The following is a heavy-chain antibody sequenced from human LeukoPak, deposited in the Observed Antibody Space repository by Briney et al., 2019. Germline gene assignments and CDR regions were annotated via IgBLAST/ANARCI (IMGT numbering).Heavy chain of an antibody. V-gene: IGHV3-21*01. D-gene: IGHD3-3*01. J-gene: IGHJ6*03. CDR1: GSTFSSYS. CDR3: ARDPGGFWSGYDDYYYMDV. Sequence: GGSLRLSCAASGSTFSSYSMNWVRQAPGKGLEWVSSISSSSSYIYYADSVKGRFTISRDNAKNSLYLQMNSLRAEDTAVYYCARDPGGFWSGYDDYYYMDVWGKGTTVTVSS. CDR2: ISSSSSYI.